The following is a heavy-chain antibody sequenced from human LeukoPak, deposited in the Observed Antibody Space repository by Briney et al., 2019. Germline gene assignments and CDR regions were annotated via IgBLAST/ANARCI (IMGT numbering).Heavy chain of an antibody. D-gene: IGHD3-3*01. CDR1: GFTFSSYG. CDR3: ATYYDFWSGYYPFDY. Sequence: GGPLRLSCAASGFTFSSYGMHWVRQAPGKGLEWVAVISYDGSNKYYADSVKGRFTISRDNSKNTLYLQMNSLRAEDTAVYYCATYYDFWSGYYPFDYWGQGTLVTVSS. J-gene: IGHJ4*02. CDR2: ISYDGSNK. V-gene: IGHV3-30*03.